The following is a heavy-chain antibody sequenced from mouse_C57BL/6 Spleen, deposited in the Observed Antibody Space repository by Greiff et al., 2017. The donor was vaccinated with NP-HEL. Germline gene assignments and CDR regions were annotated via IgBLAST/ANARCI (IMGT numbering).Heavy chain of an antibody. CDR3: ALSPYGNFDY. CDR2: FHPYNDDT. J-gene: IGHJ2*01. CDR1: GYTFTTYP. Sequence: QVQLKESGAELVKPGDSVKMSCTASGYTFTTYPIEWMKQNHGKSLEWIGNFHPYNDDTKYNEKFKGKATLTVEKSSSTVYLELSRLTSDDSAVYYCALSPYGNFDYWGQGTTLTVSS. V-gene: IGHV1-47*01. D-gene: IGHD2-1*01.